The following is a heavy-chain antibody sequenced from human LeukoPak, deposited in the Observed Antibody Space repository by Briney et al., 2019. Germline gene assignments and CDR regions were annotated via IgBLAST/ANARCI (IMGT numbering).Heavy chain of an antibody. CDR2: INPNSGGT. CDR3: ARVHRDDSSGWYEPNWFDP. V-gene: IGHV1-2*06. CDR1: GYTFTGYY. D-gene: IGHD6-19*01. Sequence: ASVKVSCKASGYTFTGYYMHWVRQAPGQGLEWMGRINPNSGGTNYAQQFQGRVTMTRDTSISTAYMELSRLRSADTAVYYFARVHRDDSSGWYEPNWFDPWGQGTLVTVSS. J-gene: IGHJ5*02.